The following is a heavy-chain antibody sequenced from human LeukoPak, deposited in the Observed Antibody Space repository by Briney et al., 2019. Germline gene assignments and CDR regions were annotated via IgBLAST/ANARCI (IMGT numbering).Heavy chain of an antibody. J-gene: IGHJ6*03. CDR1: GYSISSGYY. V-gene: IGHV4-38-2*02. CDR2: ICHSGST. Sequence: XETLSLTCTVSGYSISSGYYWGWVRQPPGKGVEWIGSICHSGSTYYNPSLKSRVTISVDTSKNHFSLKLISVIAADTAVYYCARVRYDILTGYYPYYYYYYMDVWGKGTTVTVSS. D-gene: IGHD3-9*01. CDR3: ARVRYDILTGYYPYYYYYYMDV.